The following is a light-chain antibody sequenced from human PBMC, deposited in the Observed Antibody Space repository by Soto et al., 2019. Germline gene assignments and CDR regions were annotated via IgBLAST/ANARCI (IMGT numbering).Light chain of an antibody. CDR3: SSYTTISTVV. Sequence: QSVLTQPASVSGSPGQSITISCTGTSSDIGGYNYVSWYQQHPGKAPQLMIYDVSNRPSGLSNRFSGSKSGNTASLTISGLQAEDAADYYCSSYTTISTVVFGGGTKRTVL. J-gene: IGLJ2*01. V-gene: IGLV2-14*03. CDR2: DVS. CDR1: SSDIGGYNY.